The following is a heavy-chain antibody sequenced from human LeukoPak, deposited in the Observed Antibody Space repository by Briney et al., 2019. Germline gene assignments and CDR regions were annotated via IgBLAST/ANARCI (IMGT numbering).Heavy chain of an antibody. V-gene: IGHV3-23*01. CDR1: GFTFNTYA. Sequence: GGSLRLSCAASGFTFNTYAMSWVRQAPGKGLEWVSAMSGSGGRTYYADSVKGRFTISRDNSKNTLYLQMNSLRAEDTAVYYCARDRGSAAGYPLDYWGQGTLVTVSS. J-gene: IGHJ4*02. CDR2: MSGSGGRT. D-gene: IGHD6-13*01. CDR3: ARDRGSAAGYPLDY.